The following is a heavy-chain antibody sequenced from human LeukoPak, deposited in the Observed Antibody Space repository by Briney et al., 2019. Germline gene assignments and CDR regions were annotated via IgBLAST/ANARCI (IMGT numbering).Heavy chain of an antibody. Sequence: SETLSLTCTVSGYSISSGYYWGWIRQAPGKGLEWIGSIYNSGSTYYNPSLKSRVTISVDTSRNQFSLKLSSVTAADTAVYYCARGSSGYYYYYYMDVWGKGTTVTISS. CDR1: GYSISSGYY. CDR2: IYNSGST. J-gene: IGHJ6*03. CDR3: ARGSSGYYYYYYMDV. V-gene: IGHV4-38-2*02. D-gene: IGHD3-22*01.